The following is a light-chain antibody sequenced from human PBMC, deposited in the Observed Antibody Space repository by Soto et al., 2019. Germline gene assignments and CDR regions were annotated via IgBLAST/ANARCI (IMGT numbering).Light chain of an antibody. Sequence: DIQMTQSPSSLSASVGDRVTITCQASQNINNYLNWYQQKPGKAPKLLIYAASSLQSGVPSRFSGSGSGTDFTLTISSLQPEDFATYYCQQSYSTPQTFGQGTKVDI. CDR1: QNINNY. V-gene: IGKV1-39*01. J-gene: IGKJ1*01. CDR3: QQSYSTPQT. CDR2: AAS.